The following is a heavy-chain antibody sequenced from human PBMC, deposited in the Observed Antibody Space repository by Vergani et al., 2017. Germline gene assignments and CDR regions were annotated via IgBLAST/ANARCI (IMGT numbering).Heavy chain of an antibody. D-gene: IGHD4-11*01. CDR3: ARGAPAYSNYFYYYYMDV. V-gene: IGHV4-61*02. CDR2: IYTSGST. CDR1: GGSISSGSYY. Sequence: QVQLQESGPGLVKPSQTLSLTCTVSGGSISSGSYYWSWLRQPAGKGLEWIGRIYTSGSTNYNPSLKSRVTISVDTSKNQFSLKLSSVTAADTAVYYCARGAPAYSNYFYYYYMDVWGKGTTVTVSS. J-gene: IGHJ6*03.